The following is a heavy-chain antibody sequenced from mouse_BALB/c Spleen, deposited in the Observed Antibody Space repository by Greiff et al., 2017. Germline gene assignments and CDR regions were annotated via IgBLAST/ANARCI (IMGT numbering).Heavy chain of an antibody. CDR1: GFSFTGYG. Sequence: VKLVESGPGLVAPSQSLSITCTVSGFSFTGYGVNWVRQPPGKGLEWLGMIWGDGSTDYNSALKSRLSISKDNSKSQVFLKMNSLQTDDTARYYCARDGNYGGMDYWGQGTSVTVSS. V-gene: IGHV2-6-7*01. CDR3: ARDGNYGGMDY. J-gene: IGHJ4*01. CDR2: IWGDGST. D-gene: IGHD2-1*01.